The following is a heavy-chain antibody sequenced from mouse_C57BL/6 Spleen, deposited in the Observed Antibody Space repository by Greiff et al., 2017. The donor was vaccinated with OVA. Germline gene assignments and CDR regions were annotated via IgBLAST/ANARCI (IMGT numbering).Heavy chain of an antibody. V-gene: IGHV1-19*01. CDR3: ARGTDGYAMDY. CDR2: INPYNGGT. Sequence: VQLQQSGPVLVKPGASVKMSCKASGYTFTDYYMNWVKQSHGKSLGWIGVINPYNGGTSYNQKFKGKATLTVDKSSSTAYMELNSLTSEDSAVYYCARGTDGYAMDYWGQGTSVTVSS. J-gene: IGHJ4*01. CDR1: GYTFTDYY.